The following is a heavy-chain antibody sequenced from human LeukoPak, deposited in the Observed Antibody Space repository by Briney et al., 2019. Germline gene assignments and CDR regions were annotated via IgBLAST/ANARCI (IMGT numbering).Heavy chain of an antibody. J-gene: IGHJ6*02. CDR3: AKDRTEDYYYYGMDV. Sequence: GRSLRLSCAASGFTFDDYAMHWVRQAPGKGLEWVSGISWNSGSIGYADSVKGRFTISRDNAKNSLYLQMNSLRAEDTALYYCAKDRTEDYYYYGMDVWGQGTTVTVSS. D-gene: IGHD1-14*01. V-gene: IGHV3-9*01. CDR1: GFTFDDYA. CDR2: ISWNSGSI.